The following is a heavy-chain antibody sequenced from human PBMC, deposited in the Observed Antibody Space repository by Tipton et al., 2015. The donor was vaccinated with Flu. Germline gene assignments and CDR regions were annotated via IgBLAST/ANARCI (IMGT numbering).Heavy chain of an antibody. Sequence: GLVKPSETLSLTYTVSGASISSSGYSWGWLRQPPGKGLEWIGSIYYNGDIYYNPSLKSRVTISVDTSKNQFSLKLNSVTAADTAVYYCARLSYYDVDLKNFYFEDWGQGTLVTVSS. CDR2: IYYNGDI. J-gene: IGHJ4*02. CDR3: ARLSYYDVDLKNFYFED. D-gene: IGHD3-10*02. CDR1: GASISSSGYS. V-gene: IGHV4-39*01.